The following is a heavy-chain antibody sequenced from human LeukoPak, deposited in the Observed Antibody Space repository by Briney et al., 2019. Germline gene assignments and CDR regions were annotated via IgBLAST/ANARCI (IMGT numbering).Heavy chain of an antibody. V-gene: IGHV4-38-2*02. Sequence: SETLSLTCTVSGFSIRSDYFWGWIRQPPGKGLEWVASIDHRGSTYYNPSLKSRVTISVDTSKNHLSLKLSSVSAADTAMYYCARHGFSSWSGWFDPWGQGTLVTVSS. D-gene: IGHD1-26*01. CDR1: GFSIRSDYF. CDR3: ARHGFSSWSGWFDP. CDR2: IDHRGST. J-gene: IGHJ5*02.